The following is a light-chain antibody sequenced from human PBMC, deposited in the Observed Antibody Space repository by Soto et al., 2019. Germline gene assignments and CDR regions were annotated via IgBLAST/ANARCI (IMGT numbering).Light chain of an antibody. V-gene: IGKV1-9*01. J-gene: IGKJ3*01. CDR1: QGIINY. CDR2: GAS. Sequence: IQLTQSPSSLSASVGDRVTITCRTSQGIINYLAWYQQKPGKAPKLLIYGASTLQSGVPSRFGGSGSGTDFTLTVSSRQPKDFATYSCQQLFISPPTVGPGTKVNI. CDR3: QQLFISPPT.